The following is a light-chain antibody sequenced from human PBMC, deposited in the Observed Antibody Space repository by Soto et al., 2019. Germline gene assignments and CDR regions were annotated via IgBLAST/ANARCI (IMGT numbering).Light chain of an antibody. V-gene: IGKV1-5*03. CDR1: QSISIL. Sequence: DIQMTQSPSTLSASVGDRVTITCRASQSISILLAWYQQKAGRAPNLLISKASNLQSGVPSRFSGSESGTEFTLTISSLQPDDFATYYCQQYSDYPWTFGQGTKVEIK. CDR3: QQYSDYPWT. CDR2: KAS. J-gene: IGKJ1*01.